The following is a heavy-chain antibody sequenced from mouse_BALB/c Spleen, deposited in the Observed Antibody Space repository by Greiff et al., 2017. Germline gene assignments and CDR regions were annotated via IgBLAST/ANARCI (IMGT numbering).Heavy chain of an antibody. CDR2: IDPENGDT. V-gene: IGHV14-4*02. CDR1: GFNIKDYY. CDR3: NVYCDWAWFAY. Sequence: VQLQQSGAELVRPGASVKLSCTASGFNIKDYYMHWVKQRPEQGLEWIGWIDPENGDTEYAPKFQGKATMTADTSSNTAYLQLSSLTSEDTAVYYCNVYCDWAWFAYWGQGTLVTVSA. J-gene: IGHJ3*01. D-gene: IGHD2-4*01.